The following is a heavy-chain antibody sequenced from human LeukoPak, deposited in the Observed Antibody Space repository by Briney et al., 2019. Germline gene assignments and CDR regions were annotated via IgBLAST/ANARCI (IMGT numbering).Heavy chain of an antibody. J-gene: IGHJ4*02. Sequence: ASVKVSCKASGYTFTSNYIHWVRQAPGQGLEWMGMIYPRDGSTSYAQKFQGRVTVTRDTSTSTVHMELSGLRAEDTALYYCAKDTHSRDGCPGRWGQGTLVTVSS. V-gene: IGHV1-46*01. CDR3: AKDTHSRDGCPGR. CDR2: IYPRDGST. D-gene: IGHD5-24*01. CDR1: GYTFTSNY.